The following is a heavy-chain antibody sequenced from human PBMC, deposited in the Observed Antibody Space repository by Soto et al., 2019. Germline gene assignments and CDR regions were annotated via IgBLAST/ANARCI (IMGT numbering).Heavy chain of an antibody. CDR2: IYPGDSDT. D-gene: IGHD6-19*01. Sequence: GESLKISCKGSGYSFTSYWISWVRQMPGKGLEWMGIIYPGDSDTRYSPSFQGQVTISADKSISTAYLQWSSLKASDTAMYYCARHDRYSSGWDGFDYWGQGTLVTVSS. CDR3: ARHDRYSSGWDGFDY. CDR1: GYSFTSYW. J-gene: IGHJ4*02. V-gene: IGHV5-51*01.